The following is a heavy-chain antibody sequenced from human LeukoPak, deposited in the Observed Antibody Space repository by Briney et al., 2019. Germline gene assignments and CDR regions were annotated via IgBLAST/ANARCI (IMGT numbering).Heavy chain of an antibody. CDR2: IYSGGST. V-gene: IGHV3-53*01. CDR1: GFTASSNY. Sequence: GGSLRLSSAASGFTASSNYMSWVRQAPRKGLEWVSVIYSGGSTYYADSVKGRFTISRDNSKNTLYLQMNSLRAEDTAVYYCAKVIAGYYYGSGNDYWGQGTLVTVSS. J-gene: IGHJ4*02. CDR3: AKVIAGYYYGSGNDY. D-gene: IGHD3-10*01.